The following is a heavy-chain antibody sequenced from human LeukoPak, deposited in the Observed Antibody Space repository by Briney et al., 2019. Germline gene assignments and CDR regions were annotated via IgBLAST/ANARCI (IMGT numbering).Heavy chain of an antibody. CDR2: INHSGST. V-gene: IGHV4-34*01. CDR1: GGSFSGYY. J-gene: IGHJ4*02. Sequence: SETLSLTCAVYGGSFSGYYWSWIRQPPGKGLEWIGEINHSGSTNYNPSLKSRVTISVDTSKNQFSLKLSSVTAADTAVYYCARDHSSSPTNFDYWGQGTLVTVSS. CDR3: ARDHSSSPTNFDY. D-gene: IGHD6-6*01.